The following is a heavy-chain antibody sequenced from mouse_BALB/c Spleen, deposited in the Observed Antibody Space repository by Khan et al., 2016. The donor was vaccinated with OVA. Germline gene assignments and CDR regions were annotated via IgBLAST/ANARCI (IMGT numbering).Heavy chain of an antibody. Sequence: VQLQQSGPELVKPGASVKMSCKASGYTFTYYVITWVKQRTGQGLEWIGEIYPGSDNAYYNERFKGKATLTADKSSNTPHMQLSSLTSEDSAVYFCARVDGYYVYFDYWGQGTTLTVSS. D-gene: IGHD2-3*01. V-gene: IGHV1-81*01. CDR1: GYTFTYYV. CDR3: ARVDGYYVYFDY. J-gene: IGHJ2*01. CDR2: IYPGSDNA.